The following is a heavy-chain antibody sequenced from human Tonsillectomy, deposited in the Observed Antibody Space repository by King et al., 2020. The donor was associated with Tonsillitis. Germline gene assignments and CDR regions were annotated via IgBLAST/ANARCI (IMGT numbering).Heavy chain of an antibody. V-gene: IGHV1-69*04. CDR1: GGTFSSYA. J-gene: IGHJ6*02. CDR2: IIPILGIA. Sequence: QLVQSGAEVKKPGSSVKVSCKASGGTFSSYAISWVRQAPGQGLEWMGRIIPILGIANYAQKFQGRVTITADKSTSTAYMELSSLRSEDTAVYYCARIGCGGDCYDYDYYGMDVWGQGTTVTVSS. D-gene: IGHD2-21*02. CDR3: ARIGCGGDCYDYDYYGMDV.